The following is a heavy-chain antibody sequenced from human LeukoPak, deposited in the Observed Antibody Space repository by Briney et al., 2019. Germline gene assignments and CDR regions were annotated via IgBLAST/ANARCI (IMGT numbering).Heavy chain of an antibody. D-gene: IGHD3-9*01. J-gene: IGHJ6*03. Sequence: SETLSLTCTVSGGSISSYYWSWIRQPAGKGLEWIGRIYTSGSTNYNPSLKSRVTMSVDTSKNQFSLKLSSVTAADTAVYYCARSVILTGYYSLLDDLCYMDVWGKGTTVTISS. CDR2: IYTSGST. CDR1: GGSISSYY. CDR3: ARSVILTGYYSLLDDLCYMDV. V-gene: IGHV4-4*07.